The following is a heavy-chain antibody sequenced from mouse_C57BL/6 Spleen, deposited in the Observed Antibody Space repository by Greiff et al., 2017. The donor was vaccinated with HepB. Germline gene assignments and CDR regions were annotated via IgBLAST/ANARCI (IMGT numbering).Heavy chain of an antibody. J-gene: IGHJ3*01. V-gene: IGHV1-15*01. CDR2: IDPETGGT. CDR3: TWGTPWAY. CDR1: GYPFTDYE. D-gene: IGHD3-3*01. Sequence: VQLQQSGAELVRPGASVTLSCKASGYPFTDYEMPWVKQTPVHGLDWIGAIDPETGGTAYNQKFKGKAILTADKSSSTAYMELRSLTSEDSAGYYWTWGTPWAYWGQGTLVTVAA.